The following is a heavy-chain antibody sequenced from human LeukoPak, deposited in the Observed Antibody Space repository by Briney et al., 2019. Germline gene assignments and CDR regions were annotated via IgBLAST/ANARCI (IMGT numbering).Heavy chain of an antibody. J-gene: IGHJ4*02. CDR2: IRYDGSNK. D-gene: IGHD2-2*02. CDR1: GFTFSSYG. V-gene: IGHV3-30*02. Sequence: GGSLRLSCAASGFTFSSYGMHWVRQAPGKGLEWVAFIRYDGSNKYYAGSVKGRFTISRDNSKNTLYLQMNSLRAEDTAVYYCAKDRDCSSTGCYTGDFDYWGQGTLVTVSS. CDR3: AKDRDCSSTGCYTGDFDY.